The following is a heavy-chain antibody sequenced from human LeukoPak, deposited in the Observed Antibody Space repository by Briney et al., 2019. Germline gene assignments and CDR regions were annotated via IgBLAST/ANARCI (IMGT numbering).Heavy chain of an antibody. D-gene: IGHD3-10*01. Sequence: PGGSLRLSCAGSGFTFSDARMHWVRQAPGKGLEWLGRIKNKADGETTDYAAPARDRFTFSRDDSNNTVFLHMNNLKIEDTGMYYCTAGFGSGNNFFGPWGLGTLVTVSS. V-gene: IGHV3-15*01. CDR2: IKNKADGETT. J-gene: IGHJ5*02. CDR3: TAGFGSGNNFFGP. CDR1: GFTFSDAR.